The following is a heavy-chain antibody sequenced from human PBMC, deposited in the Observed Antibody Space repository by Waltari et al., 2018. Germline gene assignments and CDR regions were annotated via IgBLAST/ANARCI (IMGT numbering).Heavy chain of an antibody. Sequence: QVPLQESGPGLVKPSQTLSLPCTFSGGSISSGGYYWSWIRQHPGKGLEWIGYIYYSGSTYYNPSLKSRVTISVDTSKNQFSLKLSSVTAADTAVYYCARTYYDFWSGYYPNWFDPWGQGTLVTVSS. J-gene: IGHJ5*02. V-gene: IGHV4-31*03. CDR3: ARTYYDFWSGYYPNWFDP. CDR2: IYYSGST. D-gene: IGHD3-3*01. CDR1: GGSISSGGYY.